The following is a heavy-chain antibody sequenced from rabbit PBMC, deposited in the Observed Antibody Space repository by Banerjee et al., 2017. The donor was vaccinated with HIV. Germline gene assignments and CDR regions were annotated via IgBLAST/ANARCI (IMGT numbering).Heavy chain of an antibody. D-gene: IGHD4-1*01. J-gene: IGHJ4*01. Sequence: QEQLEESGGDLVKPGASLTLTCTASGIDFSGYYYMCWVRQAPGKGLEWIACIYGGGSGSTDYASWAKGRFTISTTSSTTVNLQMTGLTAADTATYFCARDLAGVIGWNFNLWGPGTLVTVS. CDR3: ARDLAGVIGWNFNL. CDR1: GIDFSGYYY. CDR2: IYGGGSGST. V-gene: IGHV1S45*01.